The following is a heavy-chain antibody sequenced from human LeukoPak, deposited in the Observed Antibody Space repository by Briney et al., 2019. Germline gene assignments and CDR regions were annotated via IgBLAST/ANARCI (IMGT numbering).Heavy chain of an antibody. V-gene: IGHV6-1*01. Sequence: SQTLSLTCAISGDSVSSNSAAWNWIRQSPSRGLEWLGRAYYRSKWYNDYAISVKSRITINPDISKNQFSLHLNSVTPGDTAVYYCARGTATASYPINWFDPWGQGILVTVSS. CDR3: ARGTATASYPINWFDP. J-gene: IGHJ5*02. CDR2: AYYRSKWYN. D-gene: IGHD1-14*01. CDR1: GDSVSSNSAA.